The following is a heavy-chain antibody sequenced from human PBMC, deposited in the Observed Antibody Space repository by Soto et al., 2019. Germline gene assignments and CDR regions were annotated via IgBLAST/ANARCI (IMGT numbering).Heavy chain of an antibody. D-gene: IGHD3-9*01. J-gene: IGHJ6*02. CDR3: AKEETSTYYDILTGLYGMDV. CDR2: ISYDGSNK. Sequence: GGSLRLSCAASGFTFSSYGVHWVRQAPGKGLEWVAVISYDGSNKYYADSVKGRFTISRDNSKNTLYLQMNSLRAEDTAVYYCAKEETSTYYDILTGLYGMDVWGQGTTVTVSS. V-gene: IGHV3-30*18. CDR1: GFTFSSYG.